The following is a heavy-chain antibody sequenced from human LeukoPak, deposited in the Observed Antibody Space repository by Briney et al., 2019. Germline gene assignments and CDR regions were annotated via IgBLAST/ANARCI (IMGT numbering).Heavy chain of an antibody. CDR2: IYYSGST. V-gene: IGHV4-59*01. D-gene: IGHD4-23*01. Sequence: SETLSLICTVSGGSISSYYWSWIRQPPGKGLEWIGYIYYSGSTNYNPSLKSRVTISVDTSKNQFSLKLSSVTAADTAVYYCARDRDGGNSYLDAFDIWGQGTMVTVSS. CDR1: GGSISSYY. CDR3: ARDRDGGNSYLDAFDI. J-gene: IGHJ3*02.